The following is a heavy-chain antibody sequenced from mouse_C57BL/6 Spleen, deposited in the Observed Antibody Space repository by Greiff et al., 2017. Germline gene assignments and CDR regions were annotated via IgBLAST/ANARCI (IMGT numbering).Heavy chain of an antibody. CDR1: GFTFTDYY. CDR2: IRNKANGYTT. J-gene: IGHJ3*01. Sequence: EVKVIESGGGLVQPGGSLSLSCAASGFTFTDYYMSWVRQPPGKALEWLGFIRNKANGYTTEYSASVKGRFTISRDNSQSILYLQMNALRAEDSATYYCARNIKGAGDYDPFAYWGQGTLVTVSA. V-gene: IGHV7-3*01. D-gene: IGHD2-4*01. CDR3: ARNIKGAGDYDPFAY.